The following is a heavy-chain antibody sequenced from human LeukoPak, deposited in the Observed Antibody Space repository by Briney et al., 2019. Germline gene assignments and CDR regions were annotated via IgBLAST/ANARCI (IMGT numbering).Heavy chain of an antibody. D-gene: IGHD3-10*01. V-gene: IGHV3-30*03. Sequence: GGSLRLSCAASGFTFSSYGMHWVRQAPGKGLEWVAVISYDGSNKYYADSVKGRFTISRDNSKNTLYLQMNSLRAVDTAVYYCARYGSGSYYNVGIYYYYGMDVWGQGTTVTVSS. CDR1: GFTFSSYG. J-gene: IGHJ6*02. CDR3: ARYGSGSYYNVGIYYYYGMDV. CDR2: ISYDGSNK.